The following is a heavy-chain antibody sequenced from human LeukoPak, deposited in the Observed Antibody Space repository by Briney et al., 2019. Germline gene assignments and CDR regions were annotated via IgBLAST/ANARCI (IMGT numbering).Heavy chain of an antibody. Sequence: GGALRLSCAASVFTFSNYAMHWVRQAPGKGLEWVAVISYDGRNQYYADSVKGRFTVSRDNSKSTLYLQMNRLRGEDTAVYNCARYGGFLDYWGQGTLVTVSS. CDR3: ARYGGFLDY. CDR1: VFTFSNYA. V-gene: IGHV3-30*04. J-gene: IGHJ4*02. CDR2: ISYDGRNQ. D-gene: IGHD3-16*01.